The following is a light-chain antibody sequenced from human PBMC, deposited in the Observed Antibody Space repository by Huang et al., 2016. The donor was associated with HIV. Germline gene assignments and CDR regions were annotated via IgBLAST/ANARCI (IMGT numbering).Light chain of an antibody. V-gene: IGKV4-1*01. CDR3: QQYYSIPYT. Sequence: DIVMTQSPDSLAVSLGERANINCKSSQSVLSSANNKNYLSWYQQKPRQPPKFLVYWASTRESVVPDRCSGSGSGTDFTLTITSLQAEDVAFYYCQQYYSIPYTFGQGTKLEIK. CDR1: QSVLSSANNKNY. J-gene: IGKJ2*01. CDR2: WAS.